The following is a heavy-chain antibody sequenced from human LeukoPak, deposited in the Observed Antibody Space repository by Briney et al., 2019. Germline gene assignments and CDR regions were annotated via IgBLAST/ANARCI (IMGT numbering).Heavy chain of an antibody. CDR1: GFTFSSYG. CDR3: AKDSHDTIFGGSLPGYFDY. J-gene: IGHJ4*02. D-gene: IGHD3-3*01. CDR2: IRYDGSNK. Sequence: GGSLRLSCAASGFTFSSYGMHWVRQAPGKGLEWVAFIRYDGSNKYYADSVKGRFTISRDNSKNTLYLQMNSLRAEDTAVYYCAKDSHDTIFGGSLPGYFDYWGQGTLVTVSS. V-gene: IGHV3-30*02.